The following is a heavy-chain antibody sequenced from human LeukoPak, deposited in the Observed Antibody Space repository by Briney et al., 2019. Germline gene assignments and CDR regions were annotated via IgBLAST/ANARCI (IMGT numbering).Heavy chain of an antibody. CDR2: INPNSGGT. CDR3: ARGSSSWSYPSDY. D-gene: IGHD6-13*01. CDR1: GYTFAVYH. V-gene: IGHV1-2*02. Sequence: GASVKVSCKASGYTFAVYHMHWVRQAPGQGLEWMGWINPNSGGTNYAQKFQGRVTMTSDTSISTAYMELSRLRSDDTAVCYCARGSSSWSYPSDYWGQGTLVTVSS. J-gene: IGHJ4*02.